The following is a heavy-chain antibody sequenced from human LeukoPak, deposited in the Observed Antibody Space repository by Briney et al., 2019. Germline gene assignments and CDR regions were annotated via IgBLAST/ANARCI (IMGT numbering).Heavy chain of an antibody. V-gene: IGHV4-4*07. CDR3: ARVVVVRGYYYMDV. CDR1: GGSISSYY. Sequence: PSETLSLTCTVSGGSISSYYWSWIRQPAGKGLEWIGRIYTSGSTNYNPSLKSRVTMSVDTSKNQFSLKLSSVTAADTAVYYCARVVVVRGYYYMDVWGKGITVTISS. D-gene: IGHD3-10*01. J-gene: IGHJ6*03. CDR2: IYTSGST.